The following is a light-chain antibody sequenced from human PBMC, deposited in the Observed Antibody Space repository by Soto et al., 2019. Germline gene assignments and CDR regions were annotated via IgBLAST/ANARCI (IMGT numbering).Light chain of an antibody. CDR2: DTS. CDR1: QGIGDT. V-gene: IGKV3-15*01. Sequence: EVVMTQSPATLSVSPGEGVTLSCRASQGIGDTLAWYQHNPGQTPRLLIYDTSTRATGVTARFSGSRSGPEFTLTITCLESEDCAVYYCQQYKNWPWTFGQGTKVDIK. J-gene: IGKJ1*01. CDR3: QQYKNWPWT.